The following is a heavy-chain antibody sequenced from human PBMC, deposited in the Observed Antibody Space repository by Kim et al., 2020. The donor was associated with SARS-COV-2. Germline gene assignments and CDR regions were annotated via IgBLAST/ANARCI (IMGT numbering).Heavy chain of an antibody. V-gene: IGHV4-34*01. D-gene: IGHD4-17*01. J-gene: IGHJ5*02. CDR2: INHSGST. CDR3: ARGPTTRVWFDP. CDR1: GGSFSGYY. Sequence: SETLSLTCAVYGGSFSGYYWSWIRQPPGKGLEWIGEINHSGSTNYNPSLKSRVTISVDTSKNQFSLKLSSVTAADTAVYYCARGPTTRVWFDPWGQGTLVTVSS.